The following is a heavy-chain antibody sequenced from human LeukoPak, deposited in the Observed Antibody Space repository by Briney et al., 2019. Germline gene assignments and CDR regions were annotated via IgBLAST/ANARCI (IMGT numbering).Heavy chain of an antibody. CDR2: ISSYNGNT. CDR3: ATSDSYDFWSGYQGVFDI. D-gene: IGHD3-3*01. CDR1: GYTFTSYG. J-gene: IGHJ3*02. Sequence: ASVKVSCKASGYTFTSYGISWVRQAPGQGLEWMGWISSYNGNTKYAQKLQDRVTMTEDTSTGTAYMELSSLRSEDTAVYYCATSDSYDFWSGYQGVFDIWGQGTMVTVSS. V-gene: IGHV1-18*01.